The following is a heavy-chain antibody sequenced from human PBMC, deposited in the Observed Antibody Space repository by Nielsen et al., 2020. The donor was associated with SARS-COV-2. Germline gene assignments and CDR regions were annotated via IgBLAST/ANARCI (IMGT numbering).Heavy chain of an antibody. Sequence: GGSLRLSCAASGFTFTSYTMNWVRQAPGKGLEWVAAILDDGSNAYSGDSVKGRFTVSRDNSKNTLYLQMTDLRTEDTAVYFCARDARGYYGFDFVFDYWGQGSLVTVSS. V-gene: IGHV3-30-3*01. CDR3: ARDARGYYGFDFVFDY. CDR1: GFTFTSYT. D-gene: IGHD5-12*01. J-gene: IGHJ4*02. CDR2: ILDDGSNA.